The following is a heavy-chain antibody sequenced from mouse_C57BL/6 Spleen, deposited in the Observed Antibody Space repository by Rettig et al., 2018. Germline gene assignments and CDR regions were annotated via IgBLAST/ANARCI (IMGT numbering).Heavy chain of an antibody. D-gene: IGHD2-3*01. CDR3: ARGGYDGYPHYAMDY. V-gene: IGHV1-18*01. J-gene: IGHJ4*01. CDR2: INPNNGGT. Sequence: INPNNGGTIYNQKFKGKATLIVDKSSSTAYMELRSLTSEDTAVYYCARGGYDGYPHYAMDYWGQGTSVTVSS.